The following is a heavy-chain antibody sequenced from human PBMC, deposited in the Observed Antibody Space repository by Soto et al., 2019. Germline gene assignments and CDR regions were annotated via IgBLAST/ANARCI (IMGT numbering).Heavy chain of an antibody. D-gene: IGHD3-3*01. Sequence: ASVKVSCKASGYTFTSYGISWVRQAPGQGLEWMGWISAYNGNTNYAQKLQGRVTMTTDTSTSTAYMELRSLRSDDTAVYYCARMYYDCWSGYPHYFDYWGQGTLVTVSS. V-gene: IGHV1-18*01. CDR1: GYTFTSYG. CDR3: ARMYYDCWSGYPHYFDY. J-gene: IGHJ4*02. CDR2: ISAYNGNT.